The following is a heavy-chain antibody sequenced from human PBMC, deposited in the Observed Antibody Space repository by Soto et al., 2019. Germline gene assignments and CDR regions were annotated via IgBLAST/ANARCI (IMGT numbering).Heavy chain of an antibody. CDR3: ARDLTPYYYDSSGYYYYYYYGMDV. J-gene: IGHJ6*02. CDR2: IYSGGST. D-gene: IGHD3-22*01. CDR1: GFTVSSNY. V-gene: IGHV3-53*01. Sequence: EVQLVESGGGLIQPGGSLRLSCAASGFTVSSNYMSWVRQAPGKGLEWVSVIYSGGSTYYADSVKGRFTISRDNSKNTLYLQMNSLRAEDTAVYYCARDLTPYYYDSSGYYYYYYYGMDVWGQGTTVTVSS.